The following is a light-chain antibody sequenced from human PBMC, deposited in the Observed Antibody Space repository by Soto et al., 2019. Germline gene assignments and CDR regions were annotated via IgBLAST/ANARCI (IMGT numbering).Light chain of an antibody. CDR1: QDIGVY. CDR3: QKYNSAPLT. V-gene: IGKV1-27*01. J-gene: IGKJ4*01. CDR2: AAS. Sequence: DIQMTQSPSSLSASLGDRVTITCRASQDIGVYLAWFQEKPGKVPKLLIYAASTLQSVVPSRFSGSGSGTDFTLTISSLQPEDFATYYCQKYNSAPLTFGGGTKVEIK.